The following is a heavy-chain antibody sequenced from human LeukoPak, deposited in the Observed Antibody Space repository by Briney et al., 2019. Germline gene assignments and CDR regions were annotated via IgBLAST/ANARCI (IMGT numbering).Heavy chain of an antibody. CDR2: MYHSGST. J-gene: IGHJ4*02. V-gene: IGHV4-38-2*02. CDR1: GYSISSGHY. CDR3: ARQTGSGLFILP. Sequence: PSETLSLTCTVSGYSISSGHYWGWIRQPPGKGLEWIGSMYHSGSTYYNASLKSQVSISIDTSKNQFSLRLTSVTAADTAVYYCARQTGSGLFILPGGQGTLVTASS. D-gene: IGHD3/OR15-3a*01.